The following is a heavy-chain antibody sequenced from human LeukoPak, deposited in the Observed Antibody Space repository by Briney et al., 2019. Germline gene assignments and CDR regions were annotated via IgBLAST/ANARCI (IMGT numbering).Heavy chain of an antibody. J-gene: IGHJ4*02. D-gene: IGHD6-19*01. Sequence: PGGSLRLSCAASGFTVSSNYMSWVRQAPGKGLEWVSVIYSGGSTYYADSVKGRFTISRDNSKNTLYLQMNSLRAEDTAVYYCARIGIAVAGGLDYWGQGTLVTVSS. CDR1: GFTVSSNY. CDR2: IYSGGST. V-gene: IGHV3-53*01. CDR3: ARIGIAVAGGLDY.